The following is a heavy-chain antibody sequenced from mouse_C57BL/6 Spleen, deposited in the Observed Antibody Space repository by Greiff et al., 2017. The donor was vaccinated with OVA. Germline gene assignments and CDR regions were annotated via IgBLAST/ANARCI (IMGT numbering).Heavy chain of an antibody. Sequence: QVQLQQSGAELVRPGASVKLSCKASGYTFTDYYINWVKQRPGQGLEWIARIYPGSGNTYYNEKFKGKATLTAEKSSSTAYMQLSSLTSEDSAVYFCARWGDGYYADYWGQGTTLTVSS. CDR1: GYTFTDYY. J-gene: IGHJ2*01. V-gene: IGHV1-76*01. D-gene: IGHD2-3*01. CDR3: ARWGDGYYADY. CDR2: IYPGSGNT.